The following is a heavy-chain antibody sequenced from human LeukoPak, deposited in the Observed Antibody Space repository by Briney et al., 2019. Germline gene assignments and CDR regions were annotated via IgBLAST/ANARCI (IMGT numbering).Heavy chain of an antibody. D-gene: IGHD5-18*01. V-gene: IGHV3-7*01. CDR2: IKQDGSEN. J-gene: IGHJ4*02. CDR1: GFTFSSYW. CDR3: ARGTPTWGGGYSYGYSLQYFDY. Sequence: GGSLRLSCAASGFTFSSYWMSWVRQAPGKGLEWVANIKQDGSENYYVDSVKGRFTISRDNAESSLYLQMNSLRAEDTAVYYCARGTPTWGGGYSYGYSLQYFDYWGQGTLVTVSS.